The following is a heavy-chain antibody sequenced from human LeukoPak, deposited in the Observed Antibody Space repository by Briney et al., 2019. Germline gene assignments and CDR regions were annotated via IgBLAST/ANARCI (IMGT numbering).Heavy chain of an antibody. V-gene: IGHV3-23*01. CDR1: GFTFSSYA. CDR3: ARNPYDSSGYKAPYWHFDL. Sequence: GGSLRLSCAASGFTFSSYAMSWVRQAPGKGLEWVSSIAGSGRHTYYADSVKGRFTISRDNSKNTLYLQMNSLRAEDTAAYYCARNPYDSSGYKAPYWHFDLWGRGTLVTVSS. J-gene: IGHJ2*01. CDR2: IAGSGRHT. D-gene: IGHD3-22*01.